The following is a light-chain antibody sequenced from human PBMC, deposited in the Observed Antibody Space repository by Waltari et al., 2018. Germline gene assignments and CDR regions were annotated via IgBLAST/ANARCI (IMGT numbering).Light chain of an antibody. CDR3: CSYAGNKWL. V-gene: IGLV2-23*02. J-gene: IGLJ3*02. Sequence: QSALTQPASVSGSPGQSITILCPGSSGDVGMFNLVSWYQQHPGKAPQLIIYHVDDRPSGVSYRFSASKSGHTASLTISGLQPEDEADYYCCSYAGNKWLFGGGTKVTVL. CDR1: SGDVGMFNL. CDR2: HVD.